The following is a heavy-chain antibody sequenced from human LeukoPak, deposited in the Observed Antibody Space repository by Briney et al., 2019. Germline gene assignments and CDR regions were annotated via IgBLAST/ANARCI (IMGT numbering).Heavy chain of an antibody. V-gene: IGHV4-38-2*02. CDR2: IYHSGRT. J-gene: IGHJ5*02. D-gene: IGHD3-10*01. CDR3: ARDYGSGPYLNWFDP. CDR1: GYSISSGYY. Sequence: SETLSLTCTVSGYSISSGYYWGWIRQPPGKGLEWIGSIYHSGRTYYNPSLKSRVTISVDTSKNQFSLKLSAVTAADTAVYYCARDYGSGPYLNWFDPWGQGTLVTVSS.